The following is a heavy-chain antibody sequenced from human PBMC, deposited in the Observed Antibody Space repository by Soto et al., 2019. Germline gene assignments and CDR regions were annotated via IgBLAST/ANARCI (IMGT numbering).Heavy chain of an antibody. V-gene: IGHV1-2*04. CDR1: GYTFTGYY. CDR2: INPNSGGT. CDR3: ARDWPYCSGGSCYGRGMDV. J-gene: IGHJ6*02. Sequence: GASVKLSCKASGYTFTGYYMHWVRQAPGQGLEWMGWINPNSGGTNYAQKFQGWVTMTRDTSISTAYMELSRLRSDDTAVYYCARDWPYCSGGSCYGRGMDVWGQGTTVTLSS. D-gene: IGHD2-15*01.